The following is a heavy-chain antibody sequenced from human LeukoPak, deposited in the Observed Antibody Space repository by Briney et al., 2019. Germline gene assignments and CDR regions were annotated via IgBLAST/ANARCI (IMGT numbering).Heavy chain of an antibody. D-gene: IGHD4-17*01. CDR3: ARQTRDYPFDY. J-gene: IGHJ4*02. V-gene: IGHV1-8*01. CDR2: MNPNSGNT. Sequence: ASVKVSCKASGYTFSSYDINWVRQATGQGLEWMGWMNPNSGNTGYAQKFQGRVTMTRSTSISTAYMELSGLRSEDTAVYYCARQTRDYPFDYWGQGTLVTVSS. CDR1: GYTFSSYD.